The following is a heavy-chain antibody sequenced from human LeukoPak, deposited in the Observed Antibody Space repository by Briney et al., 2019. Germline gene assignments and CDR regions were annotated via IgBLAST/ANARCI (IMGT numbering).Heavy chain of an antibody. J-gene: IGHJ4*02. Sequence: PGGSLRLSCAASGFIFKNCEMNWVRQAPGGGLEWVSSVSSSATTIYYADSVKGRFTISRDNAKNSLYLQMNSLRAEDTAVYYCVRGLGGSSSSFDYWGQGTLVTVSS. D-gene: IGHD6-6*01. CDR1: GFIFKNCE. CDR2: VSSSATTI. CDR3: VRGLGGSSSSFDY. V-gene: IGHV3-48*03.